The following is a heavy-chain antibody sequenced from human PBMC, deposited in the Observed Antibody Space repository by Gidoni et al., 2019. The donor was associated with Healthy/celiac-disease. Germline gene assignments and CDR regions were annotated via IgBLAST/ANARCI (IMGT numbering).Heavy chain of an antibody. D-gene: IGHD3-10*01. CDR1: GLTFSNAW. V-gene: IGHV3-15*01. CDR3: TTAWFRETGVDY. CDR2: IKSKTDGGTT. J-gene: IGHJ4*02. Sequence: EVQLVESGGGLVKPGGSLRLSGAASGLTFSNAWMSWVRQAPGKGLEWVGRIKSKTDGGTTDYAAPVKGRFTISRDDSKNTLYLQMNSLKTEDTAVYYCTTAWFRETGVDYWGQGTLVTVSS.